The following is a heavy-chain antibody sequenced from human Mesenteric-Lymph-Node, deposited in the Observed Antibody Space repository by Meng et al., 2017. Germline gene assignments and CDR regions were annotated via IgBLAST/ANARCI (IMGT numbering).Heavy chain of an antibody. V-gene: IGHV4-39*07. J-gene: IGHJ6*02. CDR1: GGSISSSSYY. CDR3: AGILLWFGDPQTHLYYCRYGMDV. D-gene: IGHD3-10*01. CDR2: IYYSGST. Sequence: SETLSLTCTVSGGSISSSSYYWGWIRQPPGKGLEWIGSIYYSGSTYYNPSLKSRVTISVDTSKNQFSLKLSSVTAADTAVYYCAGILLWFGDPQTHLYYCRYGMDVWGQGATVTVSS.